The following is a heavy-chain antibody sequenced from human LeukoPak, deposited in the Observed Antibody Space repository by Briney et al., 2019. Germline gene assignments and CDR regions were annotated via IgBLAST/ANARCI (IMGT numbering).Heavy chain of an antibody. CDR2: ISSSSSTI. CDR1: RFTFSSYS. D-gene: IGHD6-19*01. Sequence: PGGSLRLSCAASRFTFSSYSMNWVRQAPGKGLEWVSYISSSSSTIFYADSVKGRFTISRDNAKNSLYLQMNSLRAEDTAVYYCASLAVAGQYDYWGQGTLVTVSS. CDR3: ASLAVAGQYDY. J-gene: IGHJ4*02. V-gene: IGHV3-48*01.